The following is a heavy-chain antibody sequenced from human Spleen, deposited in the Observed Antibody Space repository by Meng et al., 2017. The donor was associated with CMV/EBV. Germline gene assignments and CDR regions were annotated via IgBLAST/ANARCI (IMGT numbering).Heavy chain of an antibody. CDR2: VKSKTDGGTT. V-gene: IGHV3-15*01. CDR1: GFTFSSYW. D-gene: IGHD2-2*01. CDR3: STGPAAPYY. Sequence: GGSLRLSCAASGFTFSSYWMNWVRQAPGKGLEWVGRVKSKTDGGTTDYAAPVKGRFTITRDDSKNSLYLQMNSLKTEDTAVYYCSTGPAAPYYWGQGTLVTVSS. J-gene: IGHJ4*02.